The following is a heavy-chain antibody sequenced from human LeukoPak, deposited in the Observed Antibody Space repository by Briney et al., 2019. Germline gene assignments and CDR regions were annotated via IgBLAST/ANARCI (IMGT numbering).Heavy chain of an antibody. CDR1: GGSISSSSYY. J-gene: IGHJ4*02. D-gene: IGHD2-21*02. V-gene: IGHV4-39*07. Sequence: SETLSLTCTVSGGSISSSSYYWGWIRQPPGKGLEWIGSIYYSGSTYYNPSLKSRVTISVDTSKNQFSLKLSSVTAADTATYYWAREASLAGFASDLAFNCWGKGILVTVSS. CDR2: IYYSGST. CDR3: AREASLAGFASDLAFNC.